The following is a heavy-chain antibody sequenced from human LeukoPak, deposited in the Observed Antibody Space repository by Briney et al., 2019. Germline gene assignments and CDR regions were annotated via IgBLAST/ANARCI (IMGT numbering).Heavy chain of an antibody. CDR2: IHPGDSAV. V-gene: IGHV5-51*01. D-gene: IGHD1-26*01. CDR1: GYTFTSYW. Sequence: GESLKISCKGFGYTFTSYWIGWVRQMPGKGLEWMVFIHPGDSAVRYSPSFLGQVSISADKSISTAFLKWSSLRASDTAMYYCARRVGGTPYLDYWGQGTLVTVSS. J-gene: IGHJ4*02. CDR3: ARRVGGTPYLDY.